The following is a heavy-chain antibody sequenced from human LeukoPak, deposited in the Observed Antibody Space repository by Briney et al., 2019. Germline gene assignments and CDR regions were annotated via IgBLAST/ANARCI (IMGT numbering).Heavy chain of an antibody. CDR1: GFTSSSYE. V-gene: IGHV3-48*03. Sequence: GGSLRLSCAASGFTSSSYEMNWVRQAPGKGLEWVSYISSSDSTIYYADSVKGRFTISRDNAKNSLYLQMNTLRAEDTAVYYCARPSFVTGSYFPLWGQGTLVAVSS. D-gene: IGHD1-26*01. J-gene: IGHJ4*02. CDR2: ISSSDSTI. CDR3: ARPSFVTGSYFPL.